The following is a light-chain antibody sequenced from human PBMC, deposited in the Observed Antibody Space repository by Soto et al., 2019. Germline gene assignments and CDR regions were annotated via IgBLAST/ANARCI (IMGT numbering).Light chain of an antibody. CDR1: QSVRSSY. V-gene: IGKV3-20*01. CDR3: QQYDTSLMYT. CDR2: GAS. J-gene: IGKJ2*01. Sequence: EIVLTQSPGTLSLSPGERATLSCRASQSVRSSYLAWYQQKPGQAPRLLIYGASSRATGIPDRFSGSGSGTDVTLTISRLEPEDFAVYYCQQYDTSLMYTFGQGTKLEI.